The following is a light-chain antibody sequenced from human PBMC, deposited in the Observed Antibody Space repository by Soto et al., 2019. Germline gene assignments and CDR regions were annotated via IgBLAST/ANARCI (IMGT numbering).Light chain of an antibody. Sequence: EIVLTQSPATLSVSPGERATLSCRASQSVSSNLAWYQHKPGQAPRLLIYAASTRATGIPARFSGSGSGTDFTLAISSLQSEDFAVYYCHQYHHWPPSFTFGPGT. CDR1: QSVSSN. CDR3: HQYHHWPPSFT. J-gene: IGKJ3*01. CDR2: AAS. V-gene: IGKV3-15*01.